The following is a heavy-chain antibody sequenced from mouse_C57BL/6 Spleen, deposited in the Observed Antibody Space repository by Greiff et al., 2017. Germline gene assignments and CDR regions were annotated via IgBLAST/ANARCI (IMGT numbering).Heavy chain of an antibody. Sequence: DVKLVESGGGLVQPGGSLKLSCAASGFTFSDYYMYWVRQTPEKRLEWVAYISNGGGSTYYPDTVKGRFTISRDNAKNTLYLQMSRLKSEDTAMYYCARPTVVGYFDVWGTGTTVTVSS. J-gene: IGHJ1*03. V-gene: IGHV5-12*01. CDR1: GFTFSDYY. D-gene: IGHD1-1*01. CDR3: ARPTVVGYFDV. CDR2: ISNGGGST.